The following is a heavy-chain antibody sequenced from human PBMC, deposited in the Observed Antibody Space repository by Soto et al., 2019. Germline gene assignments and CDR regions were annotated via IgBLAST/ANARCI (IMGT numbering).Heavy chain of an antibody. J-gene: IGHJ4*02. Sequence: GGSLRLSCAASGFTFCSYAMSGVRQAPGKGLEWVSSISGSAANTYYGDPVKGRFTISRDNSKNTLYLQMNSLRAEDTAVYYCAKDKYAVAGTRKDYWGQGTLVTVSS. D-gene: IGHD6-19*01. CDR2: ISGSAANT. V-gene: IGHV3-23*01. CDR3: AKDKYAVAGTRKDY. CDR1: GFTFCSYA.